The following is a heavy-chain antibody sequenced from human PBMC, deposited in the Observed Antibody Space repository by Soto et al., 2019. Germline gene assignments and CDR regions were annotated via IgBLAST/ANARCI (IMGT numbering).Heavy chain of an antibody. J-gene: IGHJ3*02. CDR2: IRSKAYGGTT. Sequence: GGPLRLSCTASGFTFGDYAMSWFRQAPGKGLEWVGFIRSKAYGGTTEYAASVKGRFTISRDDSKSIAYLQMNSLKTEDTAVYYCTRAKDSSGYYHAFDIWGQGTMVTVSS. V-gene: IGHV3-49*03. CDR1: GFTFGDYA. CDR3: TRAKDSSGYYHAFDI. D-gene: IGHD3-22*01.